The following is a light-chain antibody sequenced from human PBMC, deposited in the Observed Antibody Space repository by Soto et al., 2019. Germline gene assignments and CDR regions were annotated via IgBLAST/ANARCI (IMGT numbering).Light chain of an antibody. CDR3: SSYAGSYTYV. V-gene: IGLV2-11*01. Sequence: QSALTQPRSVSGSPGQSVTISCTGTSSDVGGYNYVSWYQHHPGKAPKLMIYDVNKRPSGVPDRFSGSKPGNTASLTISGLQAEDEADYYCSSYAGSYTYVLGTGTKV. J-gene: IGLJ1*01. CDR1: SSDVGGYNY. CDR2: DVN.